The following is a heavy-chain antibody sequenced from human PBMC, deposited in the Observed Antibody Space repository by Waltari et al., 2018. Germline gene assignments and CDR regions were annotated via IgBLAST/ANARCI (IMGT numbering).Heavy chain of an antibody. Sequence: QVQLQESGPGLVKPSETLSLTCTVSGGSISSHYWSWIRQPPGKGLEWIGYIYYSGGTNYHPSRKSRGTISVDTSKSQFSLKLGSVTAADTAVYYCARCRYYDSSGYYEDYWGQGTLVTVSS. J-gene: IGHJ4*02. V-gene: IGHV4-59*11. CDR2: IYYSGGT. D-gene: IGHD3-22*01. CDR1: GGSISSHY. CDR3: ARCRYYDSSGYYEDY.